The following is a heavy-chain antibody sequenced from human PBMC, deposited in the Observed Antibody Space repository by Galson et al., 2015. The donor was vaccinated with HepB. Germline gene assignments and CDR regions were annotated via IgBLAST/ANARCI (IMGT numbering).Heavy chain of an antibody. J-gene: IGHJ6*03. D-gene: IGHD2-2*01. CDR2: INAGNGNT. Sequence: SVKVSCKASGYTFTSYAMHWVRQAPGQRLEWMGWINAGNGNTKYSQKFQGRVTITRDTSASTAYMELSSLRSEDTAVYYCARVPRSIYYYYMDVWGKGTTVTVSS. CDR1: GYTFTSYA. CDR3: ARVPRSIYYYYMDV. V-gene: IGHV1-3*01.